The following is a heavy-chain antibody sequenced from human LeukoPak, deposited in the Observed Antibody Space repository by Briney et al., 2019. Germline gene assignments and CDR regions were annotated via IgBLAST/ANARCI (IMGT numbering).Heavy chain of an antibody. CDR3: AGRFLEYYYYGMDV. CDR1: GGSFSGYY. D-gene: IGHD3-3*01. Sequence: SETLSLTCAVYGGSFSGYYWSWIRQPPGKGLEWIGYIYYSGSTNYNPSLKSRVTISVDTSKNQFSLKLSSVTAADTAVYYCAGRFLEYYYYGMDVWGQGTTVTVSS. CDR2: IYYSGST. J-gene: IGHJ6*02. V-gene: IGHV4-59*08.